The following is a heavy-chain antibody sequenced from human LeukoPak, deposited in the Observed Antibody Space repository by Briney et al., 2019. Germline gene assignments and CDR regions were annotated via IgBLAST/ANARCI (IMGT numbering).Heavy chain of an antibody. D-gene: IGHD3-22*01. J-gene: IGHJ4*02. Sequence: ASVKVSCKASGGTFSSYAISWVRQAPGQGLEWMGGIIPIFGTANYAQKFQGRVTITTDESTSTAYMELSSLRSEDTGVYYCARDLGGFGSSGYYGDYWGQGTLVTVSS. CDR3: ARDLGGFGSSGYYGDY. CDR2: IIPIFGTA. CDR1: GGTFSSYA. V-gene: IGHV1-69*05.